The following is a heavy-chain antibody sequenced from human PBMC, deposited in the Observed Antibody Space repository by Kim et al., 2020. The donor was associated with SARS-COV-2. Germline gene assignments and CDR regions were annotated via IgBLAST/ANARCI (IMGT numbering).Heavy chain of an antibody. CDR3: ARQLPGSSGGGIDY. CDR1: GGSISSSSYY. J-gene: IGHJ4*02. D-gene: IGHD6-19*01. CDR2: IYYSGST. Sequence: SETLSLTCTVSGGSISSSSYYWGWIRQPPGKGLEWIGSIYYSGSTYYNPSLKSRVTISVDTSKNQFSLKLSSVTAADTAVYYCARQLPGSSGGGIDYWGQGTLVTVSS. V-gene: IGHV4-39*01.